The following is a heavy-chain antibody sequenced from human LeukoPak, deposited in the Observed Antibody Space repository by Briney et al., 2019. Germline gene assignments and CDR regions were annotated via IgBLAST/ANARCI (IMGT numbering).Heavy chain of an antibody. CDR2: IKQDGSEK. D-gene: IGHD6-13*01. J-gene: IGHJ5*02. V-gene: IGHV3-7*01. Sequence: GGSLRLSCAASGFTFSSYWMSWVRQAPGKGLEWVANIKQDGSEKYYVDSVKGRFTISRDNAKNSLYLQMNSLRAEDTAVYYCARGVQSSSWFIDPWGQGTLVTVSS. CDR1: GFTFSSYW. CDR3: ARGVQSSSWFIDP.